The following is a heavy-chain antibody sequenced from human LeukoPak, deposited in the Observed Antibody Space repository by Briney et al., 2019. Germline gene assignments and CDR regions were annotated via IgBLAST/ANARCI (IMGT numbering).Heavy chain of an antibody. CDR3: VRGSGWFDP. Sequence: GGSLRLSCIGSGSTFRNYWMSWVRQAPGKGLEWVARVKHDGSEEYYVDSAKGRFTISRDNAKNSLYLQMNSLRSEDTAIYYGVRGSGWFDPWGQGTLVTVSS. J-gene: IGHJ5*02. CDR2: VKHDGSEE. V-gene: IGHV3-7*03. CDR1: GSTFRNYW.